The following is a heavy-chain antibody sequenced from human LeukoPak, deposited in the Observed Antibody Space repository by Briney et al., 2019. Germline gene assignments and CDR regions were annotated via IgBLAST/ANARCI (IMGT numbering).Heavy chain of an antibody. CDR2: INAGNGNT. V-gene: IGHV1-3*01. CDR1: GYTFTSYT. Sequence: ASVKVSCTASGYTFTSYTMHWVRQAPGQRLEWMGWINAGNGNTKYSQKFQGRVTITRDTSASTAYMELSSLRSEDTAVYYCARTTAMVTIFDYWGQGTLVTVSS. CDR3: ARTTAMVTIFDY. D-gene: IGHD5-18*01. J-gene: IGHJ4*02.